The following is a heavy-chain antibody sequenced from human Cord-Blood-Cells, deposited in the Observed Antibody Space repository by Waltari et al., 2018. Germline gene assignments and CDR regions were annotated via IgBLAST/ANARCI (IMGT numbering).Heavy chain of an antibody. CDR1: GDTFTGYY. CDR3: ARVNTAFDI. Sequence: QVQLVQSGAEVKKPGAAVKVSCKASGDTFTGYYMHWVRQAPGQGLEWMGWINPNSGGTNYAQKFQGSVTMPRDPSISTSYMELSRLRSDDTAVYYCARVNTAFDIWGQGTMVTVSS. J-gene: IGHJ3*02. V-gene: IGHV1-2*02. CDR2: INPNSGGT.